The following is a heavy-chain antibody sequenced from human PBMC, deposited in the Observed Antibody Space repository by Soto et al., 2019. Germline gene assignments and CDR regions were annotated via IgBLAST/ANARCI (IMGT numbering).Heavy chain of an antibody. J-gene: IGHJ5*02. CDR1: GGSISSYY. Sequence: SETLSLTCTVSGGSISSYYWSWIRQPPGKGLEWIGYIYYSGSTNYNPSLKSRVTISVDTSKNQFSLKLSSVTAADTAVYYCARENYYGSGSYPNLWGQGTLVTV. CDR3: ARENYYGSGSYPNL. D-gene: IGHD3-10*01. CDR2: IYYSGST. V-gene: IGHV4-59*01.